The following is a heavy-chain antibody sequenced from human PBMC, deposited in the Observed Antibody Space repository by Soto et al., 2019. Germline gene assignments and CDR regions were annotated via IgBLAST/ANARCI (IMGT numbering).Heavy chain of an antibody. CDR3: ARDRWGGTSPGWFDP. CDR2: IWYDGSNK. J-gene: IGHJ5*02. CDR1: GFTFSSYG. D-gene: IGHD1-1*01. V-gene: IGHV3-33*01. Sequence: QVQLVESGGGVVQPGRFLRVSCAASGFTFSSYGMHWVRQAPGKGLDWVAVIWYDGSNKYYADSVKGRFTISRDNSKNTLYLQMNSLRAEDTAVYYCARDRWGGTSPGWFDPWGQGTLVTVSS.